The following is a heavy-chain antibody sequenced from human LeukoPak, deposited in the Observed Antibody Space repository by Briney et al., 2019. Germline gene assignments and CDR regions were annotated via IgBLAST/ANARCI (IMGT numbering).Heavy chain of an antibody. J-gene: IGHJ4*02. CDR1: GYTFTTYG. Sequence: ASVKVSCKASGYTFTTYGISWVRQAPGQGLEWMGRIIPIFGIANYAQKFQGRVTITADKSTSTAYMELSSLRSEDTAVYYCARPRYCSSTSCSFDYWGQGTLVTVSS. V-gene: IGHV1-69*04. CDR3: ARPRYCSSTSCSFDY. CDR2: IIPIFGIA. D-gene: IGHD2-2*01.